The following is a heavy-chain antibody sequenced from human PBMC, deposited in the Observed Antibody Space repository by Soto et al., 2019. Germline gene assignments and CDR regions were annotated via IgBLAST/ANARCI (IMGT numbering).Heavy chain of an antibody. Sequence: PGGSLRLSCAASGFTFSSYAMSWVRQAPGKGLEWVSSISGSGGSTYYADSVKGRFIISRDNSKSTLYLQMNSLRAEDTAVYYCATGTFNFYSWGQGTLVTVSS. V-gene: IGHV3-23*01. CDR1: GFTFSSYA. CDR2: ISGSGGST. J-gene: IGHJ4*02. CDR3: ATGTFNFYS.